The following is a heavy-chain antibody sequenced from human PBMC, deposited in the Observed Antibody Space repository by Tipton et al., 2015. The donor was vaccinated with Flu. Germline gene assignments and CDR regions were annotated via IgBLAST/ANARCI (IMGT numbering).Heavy chain of an antibody. CDR1: GGSFSGYY. D-gene: IGHD2-15*01. J-gene: IGHJ2*01. V-gene: IGHV4-34*01. CDR2: INHSGST. Sequence: TLSLTCAVYGGSFSGYYWSWIRQPPGKGLEWIGEINHSGSTNYNPSLKSRVTISADTSKNQFSLKLSSVTAGDTAVYYCARGYCSGGSWSYWYCDLWGRGTLVTVSS. CDR3: ARGYCSGGSWSYWYCDL.